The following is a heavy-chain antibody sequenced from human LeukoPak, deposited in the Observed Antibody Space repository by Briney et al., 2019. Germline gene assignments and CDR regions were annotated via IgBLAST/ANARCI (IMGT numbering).Heavy chain of an antibody. D-gene: IGHD1-7*01. V-gene: IGHV1-46*01. J-gene: IGHJ5*02. CDR2: INPSGGST. CDR1: GYTFTRYY. CDR3: ARTGTTKGYWFDP. Sequence: ASVKVSCKASGYTFTRYYMHWVRQAPGQGLEWMGIINPSGGSTSYAQKFQGRVTMTRDMSTSTVYMELSSLRSEDTAVYYCARTGTTKGYWFDPWGQGTLVTVSS.